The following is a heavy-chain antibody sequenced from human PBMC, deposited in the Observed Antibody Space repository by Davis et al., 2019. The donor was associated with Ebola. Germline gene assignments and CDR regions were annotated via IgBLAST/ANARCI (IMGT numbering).Heavy chain of an antibody. V-gene: IGHV4-59*01. CDR3: AKGSSGWYAAFDV. CDR2: FYHSGCT. D-gene: IGHD6-19*01. J-gene: IGHJ3*01. Sequence: SETLSLTCTVSAGPISSYDWSWIRQPPGKGPEGLGYFYHSGCTNYNPSLKSRVTISIDTSKNHFSLKLTSVTAADTAVYYCAKGSSGWYAAFDVWGQGTMVTVSS. CDR1: AGPISSYD.